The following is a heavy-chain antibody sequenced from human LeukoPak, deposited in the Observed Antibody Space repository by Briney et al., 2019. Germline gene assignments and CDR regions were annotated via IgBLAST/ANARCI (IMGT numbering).Heavy chain of an antibody. CDR1: GFTFSSYV. V-gene: IGHV3-23*01. CDR2: ISGSGGST. Sequence: GGSLRLSCAASGFTFSSYVMSWVRQAPGKGLEWVSAISGSGGSTYYADSVKGRFTISRDSSKNTLYLQMNSLRAEDTAVYYCAKDQVFGDYGDYGTMYNWFDPWGQGTLVTVSS. J-gene: IGHJ5*02. D-gene: IGHD4-17*01. CDR3: AKDQVFGDYGDYGTMYNWFDP.